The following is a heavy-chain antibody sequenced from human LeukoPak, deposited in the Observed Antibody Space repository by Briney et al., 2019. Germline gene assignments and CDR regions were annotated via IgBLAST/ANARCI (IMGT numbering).Heavy chain of an antibody. J-gene: IGHJ4*02. D-gene: IGHD2-8*01. CDR2: ISYDGSNK. CDR3: ADPGVGH. Sequence: GGSLRLSCAASGFTFSRYGMHWVRQAPGKGLEWVAVISYDGSNKYYADSVEGRFTISRDDAQKSLYLEMNRLRVEDTAVYYCADPGVGHWGQGTLVTVSA. V-gene: IGHV3-30*03. CDR1: GFTFSRYG.